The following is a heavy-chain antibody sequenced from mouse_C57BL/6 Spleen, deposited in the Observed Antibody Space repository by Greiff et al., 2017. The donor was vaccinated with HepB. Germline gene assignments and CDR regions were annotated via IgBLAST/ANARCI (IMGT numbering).Heavy chain of an antibody. V-gene: IGHV1-64*01. Sequence: VQLQQSGAELVKPGASVKLSCKASGYTFTSYWMHWVKQRPGPGLEWIGMIHPNSGSTNYNEKFKSKATLTVDKSSSTAYMQLSSLTSEDSAVYYCARAPPPNPDYSDYWGQRTTLTVAP. CDR3: ARAPPPNPDYSDY. D-gene: IGHD4-1*01. CDR1: GYTFTSYW. J-gene: IGHJ2*01. CDR2: IHPNSGST.